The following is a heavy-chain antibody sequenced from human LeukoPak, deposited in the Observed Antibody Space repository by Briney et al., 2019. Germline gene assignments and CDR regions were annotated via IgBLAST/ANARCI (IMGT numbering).Heavy chain of an antibody. CDR3: ARHRSVGDIVVVPAAIDWFDP. Sequence: PSETLSLTCTVSGGSISSSSYYWGWIHQPPGKGLEWIGNINYRGSTYYNPSLKSRVTISVDTSKNQFSLKLCSVTAADTAVYYCARHRSVGDIVVVPAAIDWFDPWGQGTLVTVSS. CDR2: INYRGST. D-gene: IGHD2-2*01. J-gene: IGHJ5*02. V-gene: IGHV4-39*01. CDR1: GGSISSSSYY.